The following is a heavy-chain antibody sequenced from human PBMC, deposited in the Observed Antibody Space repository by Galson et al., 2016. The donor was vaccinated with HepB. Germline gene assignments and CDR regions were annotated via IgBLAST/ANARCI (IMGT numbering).Heavy chain of an antibody. CDR2: IHYSGNT. CDR1: GASISRNNYY. CDR3: ARHNWNDDAFDI. J-gene: IGHJ3*02. V-gene: IGHV4-39*01. Sequence: SETLSLTCSVSGASISRNNYYWGWIRQPPGKGLEWIASIHYSGNTYYNPSLESRVTISVDTSKSQFSLKLSSVTAADTAVYYCARHNWNDDAFDIWGQGTMVTVSS. D-gene: IGHD1-20*01.